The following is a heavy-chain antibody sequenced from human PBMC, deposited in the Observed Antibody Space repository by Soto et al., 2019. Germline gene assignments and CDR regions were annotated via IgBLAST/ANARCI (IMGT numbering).Heavy chain of an antibody. D-gene: IGHD5-18*01. V-gene: IGHV1-58*01. J-gene: IGHJ5*02. CDR2: IVVGSGNT. CDR3: AAERNRYSYGYPYWFDP. CDR1: GFTFTSSA. Sequence: SVKVSCKASGFTFTSSAVQWVRQARGQRLEWIGWIVVGSGNTNYAQKFQEGVTITRDMSTSTAYMELSSLRSEDTAVYYCAAERNRYSYGYPYWFDPWGQGTLVTVSS.